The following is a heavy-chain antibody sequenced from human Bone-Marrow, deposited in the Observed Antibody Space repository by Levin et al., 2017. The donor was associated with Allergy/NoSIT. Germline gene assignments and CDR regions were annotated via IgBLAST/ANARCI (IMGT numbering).Heavy chain of an antibody. Sequence: GGSLRLSCAASGLIFSDYWMSWVRQAPGKGLEWVANIKQDGSEKWYVDSVKGRFTISRDNAKNSLYLQMNSLSGDDTAVYCCTRDLGNSGDSGMDVGGRGTTVIVSS. CDR2: IKQDGSEK. CDR1: GLIFSDYW. D-gene: IGHD1-1*01. V-gene: IGHV3-7*01. J-gene: IGHJ6*02. CDR3: TRDLGNSGDSGMDV.